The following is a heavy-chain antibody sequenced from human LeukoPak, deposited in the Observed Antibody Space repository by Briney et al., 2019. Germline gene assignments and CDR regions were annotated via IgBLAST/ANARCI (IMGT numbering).Heavy chain of an antibody. Sequence: GGSLRLSCAASGFTFSSYSMNWVRQAPGKGLEWVSYISSSSSTIYYADSVKGRFTISRDNAKNSLYLQMNSLRAEDTAVYYCASGYYYGSGSYYFGYWGQGTLVTVSS. CDR3: ASGYYYGSGSYYFGY. V-gene: IGHV3-48*01. J-gene: IGHJ4*02. CDR1: GFTFSSYS. D-gene: IGHD3-10*01. CDR2: ISSSSSTI.